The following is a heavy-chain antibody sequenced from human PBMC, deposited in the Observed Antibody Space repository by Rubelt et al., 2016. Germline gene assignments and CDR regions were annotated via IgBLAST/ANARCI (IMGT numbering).Heavy chain of an antibody. V-gene: IGHV3-66*01. CDR3: GRDWGKGDSFYIDV. D-gene: IGHD2-21*01. CDR1: GFTVSNSY. J-gene: IGHJ6*03. Sequence: EVQLVESGGSLVQPGGSLRLSCAASGFTVSNSYMNWVRQAPGKGLEWGSLIYSDGSPYYADSVKGRFTISRDNSKNTLYLEINSLRVEDTAVYYCGRDWGKGDSFYIDVWGKGTTVTVSS. CDR2: IYSDGSP.